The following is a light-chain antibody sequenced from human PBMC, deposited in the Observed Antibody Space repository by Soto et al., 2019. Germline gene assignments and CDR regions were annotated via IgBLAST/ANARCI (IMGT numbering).Light chain of an antibody. CDR3: QQYGTSPRT. CDR1: QSVSSSY. CDR2: GAS. J-gene: IGKJ1*01. Sequence: EIVLTQSPGTLSLSPGERATLSCRASQSVSSSYLAWYQQKPGLAPRLLIYGASNRATGIPDRFSGSGSGTDFTLTISRVEPEDFAVYYCQQYGTSPRTFGQGTKVEIK. V-gene: IGKV3-20*01.